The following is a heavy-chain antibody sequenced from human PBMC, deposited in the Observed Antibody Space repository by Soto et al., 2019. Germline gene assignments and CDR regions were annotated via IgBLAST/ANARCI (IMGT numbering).Heavy chain of an antibody. V-gene: IGHV3-9*01. CDR2: INWNSGNI. D-gene: IGHD3-10*01. CDR3: AKDRGTGSYAANYYYYGMDV. Sequence: EEQLVESGGGLVQPGRSLRLSCAASGFTFDDYAMHWVRQAPGKGLEWVSGINWNSGNIGYADSVQGRFTISRDNAKTSLYLQMDRLRAEDTALYYCAKDRGTGSYAANYYYYGMDVWGQGPTVTVSS. J-gene: IGHJ6*02. CDR1: GFTFDDYA.